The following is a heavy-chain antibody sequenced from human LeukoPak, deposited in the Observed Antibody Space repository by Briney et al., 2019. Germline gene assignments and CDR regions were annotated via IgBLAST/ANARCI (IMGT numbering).Heavy chain of an antibody. J-gene: IGHJ4*02. D-gene: IGHD1-26*01. CDR1: GFTFSDYY. Sequence: GGSLRLSCAASGFTFSDYYMSWIRQAPGKGLEWVSYISSSGSTIYYADSVKGRFTISRDNAKNSLYLQMSSLRAEDTAVYYCARYKRLDYSGSYFDYWGQGTLVTVSS. V-gene: IGHV3-11*01. CDR2: ISSSGSTI. CDR3: ARYKRLDYSGSYFDY.